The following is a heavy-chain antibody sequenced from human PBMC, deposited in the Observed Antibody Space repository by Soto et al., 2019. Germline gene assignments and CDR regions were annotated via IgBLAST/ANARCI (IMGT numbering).Heavy chain of an antibody. CDR2: IYYSGST. J-gene: IGHJ4*02. Sequence: QLQLQESGPGLVKPSETLSLTCTVSGGSISSSSYYWGWIRQPPGKGLEWIGSIYYSGSTYYNPSLKSRVTISVDTSKNQFSLKLSSVTAADTAVYYCARHKKQWLANQFDYWGQGTLVTVSS. V-gene: IGHV4-39*01. D-gene: IGHD6-19*01. CDR3: ARHKKQWLANQFDY. CDR1: GGSISSSSYY.